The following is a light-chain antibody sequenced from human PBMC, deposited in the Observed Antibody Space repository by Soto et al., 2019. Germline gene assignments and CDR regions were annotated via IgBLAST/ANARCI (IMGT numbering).Light chain of an antibody. CDR3: QQLNSYPFLT. Sequence: DIQLTQSPSFLSASVGDRVTITCRASQGISSYLAWYQQKPGKAPNLLIYAASTLQSGVPSRFSGSGYGTEFTLTISSLQPEDIATYYCQQLNSYPFLTFGGGTKVEIK. CDR2: AAS. V-gene: IGKV1-9*01. CDR1: QGISSY. J-gene: IGKJ4*01.